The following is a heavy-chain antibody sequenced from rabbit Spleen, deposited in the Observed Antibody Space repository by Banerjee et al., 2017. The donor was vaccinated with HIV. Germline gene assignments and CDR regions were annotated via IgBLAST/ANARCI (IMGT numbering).Heavy chain of an antibody. Sequence: HLKESGGGLVQPGGSLKLSCTASGFTLSSYYMNWVRQAPGKGLEWIGYIEPVFGVTYYASWVNGRFTISSHNAQNTLYLQLNSLTAADTATYFCARDTSSSFSSYGMDLWGPGTLVTVS. CDR2: IEPVFGVT. D-gene: IGHD1-1*01. V-gene: IGHV1S7*01. J-gene: IGHJ6*01. CDR3: ARDTSSSFSSYGMDL. CDR1: GFTLSSYY.